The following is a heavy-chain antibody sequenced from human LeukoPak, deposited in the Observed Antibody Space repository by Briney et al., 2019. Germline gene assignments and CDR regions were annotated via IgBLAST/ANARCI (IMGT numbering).Heavy chain of an antibody. D-gene: IGHD1-26*01. V-gene: IGHV3-23*01. CDR2: NSSSCECT. Sequence: YPGGSLRLSCEGSEFTFIYYAMSWVRQAPGKGLEWVSSNSSSCECTFYADSVKGRSHVCEDNYKNTLFLQMNSLRVEDTAVYYCAKSPGVGLTARFDYWGQGTLVTVS. CDR3: AKSPGVGLTARFDY. CDR1: EFTFIYYA. J-gene: IGHJ4*02.